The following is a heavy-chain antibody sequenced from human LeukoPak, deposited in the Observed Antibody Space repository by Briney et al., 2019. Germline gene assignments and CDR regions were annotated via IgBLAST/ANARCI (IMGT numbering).Heavy chain of an antibody. CDR3: ARDYDFWSGSHYYYYMDV. Sequence: PSETLSLTCTVSGGSISSYYWSWIRQPAGKGLEWIGRIYTSGSTNYNPSLKSRATMSVDTSKNQLSLKLSSVTAADTAVYYCARDYDFWSGSHYYYYMDVRGKGTTVTVSS. CDR2: IYTSGST. J-gene: IGHJ6*03. CDR1: GGSISSYY. D-gene: IGHD3-3*01. V-gene: IGHV4-4*07.